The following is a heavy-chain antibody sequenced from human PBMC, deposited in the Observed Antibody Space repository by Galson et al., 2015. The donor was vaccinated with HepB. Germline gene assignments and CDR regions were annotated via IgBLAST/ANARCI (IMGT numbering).Heavy chain of an antibody. D-gene: IGHD3-10*01. J-gene: IGHJ6*02. V-gene: IGHV5-51*03. Sequence: QSGAEVKKPGESLKISCRGSGYSFNTHWIAWVRLMPGKGLEWMGIIYPDDSDTKYSPSFQGQVTISADKSIATAYLQWRTLQASDTAMYYCARWGGGDADGLDGWGQGTTVTVS. CDR3: ARWGGGDADGLDG. CDR1: GYSFNTHW. CDR2: IYPDDSDT.